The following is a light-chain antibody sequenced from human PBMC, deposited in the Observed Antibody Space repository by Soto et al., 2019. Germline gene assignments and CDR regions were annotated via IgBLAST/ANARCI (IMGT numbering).Light chain of an antibody. V-gene: IGKV1-5*03. CDR3: QHYNSYSEA. CDR1: QTISSW. J-gene: IGKJ1*01. CDR2: KAS. Sequence: DIQMTQSPSNLSGSVGDRVTITCRAGQTISSWLAWYQQKPGKAPKLLIYKASTLKSGVPSRFSGSGSGTEFTLTISSLQPDDFATYYCQHYNSYSEAFGQGTKVDIK.